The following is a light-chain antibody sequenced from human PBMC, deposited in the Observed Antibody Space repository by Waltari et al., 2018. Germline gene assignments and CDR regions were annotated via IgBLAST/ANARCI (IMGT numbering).Light chain of an antibody. CDR2: GAS. CDR1: QRVSSN. Sequence: EIVMTQSPATLSVSPGERATLSCRARQRVSSNLAWDQQKPGQAPRLLIYGASTRATGIPARFSGSGSGTEFNLTISSLQSEDFAVYYCQQYNNWVWTFGQGTKVEIK. J-gene: IGKJ1*01. CDR3: QQYNNWVWT. V-gene: IGKV3-15*01.